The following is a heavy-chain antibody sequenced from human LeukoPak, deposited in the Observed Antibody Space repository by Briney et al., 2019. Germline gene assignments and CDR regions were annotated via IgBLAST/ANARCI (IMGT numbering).Heavy chain of an antibody. CDR2: IYTSGST. J-gene: IGHJ4*02. D-gene: IGHD3-16*01. V-gene: IGHV4-4*07. CDR1: GGPISSYY. CDR3: AREETTWSVWFDY. Sequence: SETLSLTCTVSGGPISSYYWSWIRQPAGKGLEWIGRIYTSGSTNYNPSLKSRVTISVDKSKNQFSLKLSSVTAADTAVYYCAREETTWSVWFDYWGQGTLVTVSS.